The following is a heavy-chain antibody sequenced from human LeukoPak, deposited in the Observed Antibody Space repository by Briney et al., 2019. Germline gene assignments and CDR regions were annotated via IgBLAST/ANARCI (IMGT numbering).Heavy chain of an antibody. Sequence: SVKVSCKASGGTFSSYAISWVRQAPGQGLEWMGRIIPILGIANYAQKFQGRVTITADKSTSTAYMELSSLRSEDTAVYYCARIPNDYGDYDDYWGQGTLVTFSS. J-gene: IGHJ4*02. CDR3: ARIPNDYGDYDDY. CDR1: GGTFSSYA. V-gene: IGHV1-69*04. CDR2: IIPILGIA. D-gene: IGHD4-17*01.